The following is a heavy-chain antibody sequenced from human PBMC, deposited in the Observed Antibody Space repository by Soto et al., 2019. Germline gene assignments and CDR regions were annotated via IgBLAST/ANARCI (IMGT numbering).Heavy chain of an antibody. CDR1: GGNFNSYT. V-gene: IGHV1-69*02. J-gene: IGHJ4*02. CDR2: VNPIVGMS. Sequence: QVQLVQSGAEVKKPGSSVKVSCTASGGNFNSYTLNWVRQAPGQRLEWVGRVNPIVGMSDSASKFQGRVTMTADRSTSKAYMDLTGLKSEDTAVYYCATSYGSGSTHFDSWGQGTLVTVSS. CDR3: ATSYGSGSTHFDS. D-gene: IGHD3-10*01.